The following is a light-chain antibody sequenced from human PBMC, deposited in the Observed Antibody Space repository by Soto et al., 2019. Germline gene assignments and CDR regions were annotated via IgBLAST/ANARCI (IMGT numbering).Light chain of an antibody. CDR3: QHYNRFPLT. Sequence: DIQMTQSPSSLSASVGERVTITCRASQAINDNLAWFQQRPGEAPRCLIHAASSLHSGVPSKFIGSGSGTDFTLTISSLQPEDFATYYCQHYNRFPLTFGQGTRLDIQ. V-gene: IGKV1-16*02. CDR2: AAS. CDR1: QAINDN. J-gene: IGKJ5*01.